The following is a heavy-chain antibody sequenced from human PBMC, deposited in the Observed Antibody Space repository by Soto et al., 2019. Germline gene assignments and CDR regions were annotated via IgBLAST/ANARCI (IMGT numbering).Heavy chain of an antibody. V-gene: IGHV3-23*01. D-gene: IGHD3-3*01. CDR1: GFTFSSYA. Sequence: GGSLRLSCAASGFTFSSYAMSWVRQAPGKGLEWVSAISGSGGSTYYADSVKGRFTISRDNSKNTLYLQMNSLRAEDTAVYYCAAEAGITIFGVVITGALNYWGQGTLVTVSS. CDR3: AAEAGITIFGVVITGALNY. J-gene: IGHJ4*02. CDR2: ISGSGGST.